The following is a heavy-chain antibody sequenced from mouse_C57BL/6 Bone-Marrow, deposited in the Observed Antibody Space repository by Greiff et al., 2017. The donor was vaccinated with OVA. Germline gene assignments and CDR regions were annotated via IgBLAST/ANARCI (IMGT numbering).Heavy chain of an antibody. Sequence: QVHVKQSGAELARPGASVKLSCKASGYTFTSYGISWVKQRTGQGLEWIGEIYPRSGNTYYNEKFKGKATLTADKSSSTAYMELRSLTSEDSAVYFCARGGYYGSSSWFAYWGQGTLVTVSA. J-gene: IGHJ3*01. V-gene: IGHV1-81*01. D-gene: IGHD1-1*01. CDR2: IYPRSGNT. CDR1: GYTFTSYG. CDR3: ARGGYYGSSSWFAY.